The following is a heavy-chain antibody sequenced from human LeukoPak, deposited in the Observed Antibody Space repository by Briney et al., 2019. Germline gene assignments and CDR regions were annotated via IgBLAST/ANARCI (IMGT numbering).Heavy chain of an antibody. D-gene: IGHD2-21*01. CDR3: ARISLRDDAFDI. J-gene: IGHJ3*02. CDR2: INPNSGGT. CDR1: GYTFTGYY. Sequence: PSASVKVSCKASGYTFTGYYMHWVRQAPGQGLEWMGWINPNSGGTNYAQKFQGRVTMTRDTSISTAYMELSRLRSDDTAVYYCARISLRDDAFDIWGQGTMVTVSS. V-gene: IGHV1-2*02.